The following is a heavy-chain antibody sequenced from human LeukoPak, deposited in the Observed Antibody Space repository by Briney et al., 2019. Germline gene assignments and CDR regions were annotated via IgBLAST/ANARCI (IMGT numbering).Heavy chain of an antibody. V-gene: IGHV4-59*12. Sequence: SETLSLTCTVSDDSISDYYRGWIRQPPGKGLEWIGYFHNSGTSTYNPSLKSRVTISADTSKNQFSLKLSSVTAADTAVYYCARGGGRRYDFWSGPAGYWGQGTLVTVSS. J-gene: IGHJ4*02. CDR3: ARGGGRRYDFWSGPAGY. CDR2: FHNSGTS. D-gene: IGHD3-3*01. CDR1: DDSISDYY.